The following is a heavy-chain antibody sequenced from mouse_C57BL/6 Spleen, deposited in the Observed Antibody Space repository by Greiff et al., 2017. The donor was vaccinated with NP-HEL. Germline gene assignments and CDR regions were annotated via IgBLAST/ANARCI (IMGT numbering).Heavy chain of an antibody. CDR3: AREELLRGFAY. Sequence: QVQLKQSGPELVKPGASVKISCKASGYAFSSSWMNWVKQRPGKGLEWIGRIYPGDGDTNYNGKFKGKATLTADKSSSTAYMQLSSLTSEDSAVYFCAREELLRGFAYWGQGTLVTVSA. CDR1: GYAFSSSW. CDR2: IYPGDGDT. V-gene: IGHV1-82*01. J-gene: IGHJ3*01. D-gene: IGHD1-1*01.